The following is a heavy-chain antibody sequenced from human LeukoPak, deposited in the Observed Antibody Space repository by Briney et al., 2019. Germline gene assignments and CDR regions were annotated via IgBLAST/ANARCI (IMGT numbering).Heavy chain of an antibody. CDR3: AKDQWQAGGFDY. V-gene: IGHV3-43*02. CDR2: ISGDGGST. CDR1: GFTFDEYG. Sequence: GGSLRLSCAASGFTFDEYGMHWVRQAPGKGLEWVSLISGDGGSTFYADSVKGRFTISRDNSKNSLYLQMNRLRTEDTALYYCAKDQWQAGGFDYWGQGTPVTVSS. D-gene: IGHD6-19*01. J-gene: IGHJ4*02.